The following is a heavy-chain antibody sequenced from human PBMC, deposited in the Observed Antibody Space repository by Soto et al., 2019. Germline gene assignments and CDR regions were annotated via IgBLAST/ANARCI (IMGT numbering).Heavy chain of an antibody. D-gene: IGHD6-19*01. CDR1: GFTFRRYW. Sequence: GGSLRLSCASSGFTFRRYWMHWVRQAPGKGLEFVSRITDDGSGTTYADSVKGRFTISRDNAKNTLYLQMNSLRAEDTAVYYCARDQTVTGPKTFDYCGQGTLVTVSS. J-gene: IGHJ4*02. V-gene: IGHV3-74*03. CDR3: ARDQTVTGPKTFDY. CDR2: ITDDGSGT.